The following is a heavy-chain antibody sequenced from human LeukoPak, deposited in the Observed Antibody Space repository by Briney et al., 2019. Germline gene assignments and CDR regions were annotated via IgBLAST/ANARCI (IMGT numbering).Heavy chain of an antibody. J-gene: IGHJ6*03. D-gene: IGHD3-3*01. Sequence: GGSLRLSCAASGFTFSGYAMHWVRQAPGKGLEGVAVISYIGGNKYYADSVKGRFTISRDNSKNTLYLQMNSLRAEDTAVYYCAKTYYDFWSGYDYYYMDVWGKGTTVTVSS. CDR3: AKTYYDFWSGYDYYYMDV. V-gene: IGHV3-30*04. CDR1: GFTFSGYA. CDR2: ISYIGGNK.